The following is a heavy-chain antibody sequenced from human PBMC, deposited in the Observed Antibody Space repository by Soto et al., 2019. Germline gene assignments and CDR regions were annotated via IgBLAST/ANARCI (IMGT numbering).Heavy chain of an antibody. J-gene: IGHJ4*02. D-gene: IGHD2-8*01. CDR3: ARHRGTLSLTDY. CDR1: GGSISSSSYY. CDR2: IYYSGST. Sequence: SETLSLTCTVSGGSISSSSYYWGWIRQPPGKGLEWIGSIYYSGSTYYNPSLKSRVTISVDTSKNQFSLKLSSVTAADTAVYYCARHRGTLSLTDYWGQGTLVTGSS. V-gene: IGHV4-39*01.